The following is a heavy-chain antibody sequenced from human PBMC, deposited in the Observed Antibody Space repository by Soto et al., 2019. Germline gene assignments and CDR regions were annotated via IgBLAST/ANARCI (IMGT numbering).Heavy chain of an antibody. CDR3: AREGGNYYYYYGMDV. J-gene: IGHJ6*02. V-gene: IGHV3-21*01. Sequence: EVQVVESGGGLVKPGGSLRLSCAASGISFSSHTMNWVRQAPGKGLEWVSSISSSSTYIYYADSVKGRFTISRDNAQNSLYLQMNSLRAEDTAVYDCAREGGNYYYYYGMDVWGQGTTVTVSS. CDR1: GISFSSHT. D-gene: IGHD4-4*01. CDR2: ISSSSTYI.